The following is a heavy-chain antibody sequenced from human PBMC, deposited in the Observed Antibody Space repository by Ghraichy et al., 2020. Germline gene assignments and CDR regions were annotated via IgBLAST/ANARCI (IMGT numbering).Heavy chain of an antibody. Sequence: GGSLRLSCAASGFTVSSNYMSWVRQAPGKGLEWVSVIYSGGSTYYADSVKGRFTISRDNSKNTLYLQMNSLRAEDTAVYYCARDRRTGYSSGWYVSNQGLNFDYWGQGTLVTVSS. CDR2: IYSGGST. CDR1: GFTVSSNY. CDR3: ARDRRTGYSSGWYVSNQGLNFDY. J-gene: IGHJ4*02. D-gene: IGHD6-19*01. V-gene: IGHV3-53*01.